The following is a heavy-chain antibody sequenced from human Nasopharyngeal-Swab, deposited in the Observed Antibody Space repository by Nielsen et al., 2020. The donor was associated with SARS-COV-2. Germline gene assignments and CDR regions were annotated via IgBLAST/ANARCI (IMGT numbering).Heavy chain of an antibody. J-gene: IGHJ6*03. Sequence: GEALKISWAASGFSFSTYWRTWVRQARGKGLEWVANIKQDGSEKYYVDSVKGRFTVSRDNPKNLLYLQVNSLRAEDTAVYYCARQGVFVPAYFHQYYMDVWGKGTTVTVSS. CDR2: IKQDGSEK. CDR3: ARQGVFVPAYFHQYYMDV. V-gene: IGHV3-7*03. CDR1: GFSFSTYW. D-gene: IGHD3-16*02.